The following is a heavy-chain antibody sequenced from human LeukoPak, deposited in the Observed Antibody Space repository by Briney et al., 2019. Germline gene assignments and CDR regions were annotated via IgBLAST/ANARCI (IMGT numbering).Heavy chain of an antibody. D-gene: IGHD5-18*01. CDR2: INHSGGT. CDR3: ARGSNLDTGRNYYYYYMDV. J-gene: IGHJ6*03. V-gene: IGHV4-34*01. CDR1: GGSFSGYY. Sequence: SETLSLTCAVYGGSFSGYYWSWIRQPPGKGLEWIGEINHSGGTNYNPSLKSRVTISVDTSKNQFSLKLSSVTAADTAVYYCARGSNLDTGRNYYYYYMDVWGKGTTVTVSS.